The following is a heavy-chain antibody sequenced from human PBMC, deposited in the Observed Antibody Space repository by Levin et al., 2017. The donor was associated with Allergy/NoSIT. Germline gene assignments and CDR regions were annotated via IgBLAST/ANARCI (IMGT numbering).Heavy chain of an antibody. CDR3: ARDLGNSGWCFDL. V-gene: IGHV3-48*02. J-gene: IGHJ4*02. CDR2: ISGISSHM. CDR1: GFPFSSYA. Sequence: PGGSLRLSCTASGFPFSSYAMIWVRQAPGKGLEWISYISGISSHMYYADSVKGRFTVSRDNAKNPLSLQMNSLRDEDTAEYYCARDLGNSGWCFDLWGQGTRVTVSS. D-gene: IGHD6-13*01.